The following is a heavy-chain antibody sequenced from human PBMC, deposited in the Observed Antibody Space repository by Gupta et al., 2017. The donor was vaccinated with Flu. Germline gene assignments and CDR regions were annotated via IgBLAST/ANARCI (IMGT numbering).Heavy chain of an antibody. J-gene: IGHJ6*02. Sequence: QVQLGESGGGVVQPGRSLRPSCEVSGFTFSFYAMPWVHQVPGKGLEGVAVISKDGSKQLYADSVKGRVTRARDNSDNNLNLQLNKLRPEDKDKYYCEKDVQDCSRTSGADYYYFGIDVWGHGTTVTVS. V-gene: IGHV3-30*18. D-gene: IGHD2-2*01. CDR2: ISKDGSKQ. CDR3: EKDVQDCSRTSGADYYYFGIDV. CDR1: GFTFSFYA.